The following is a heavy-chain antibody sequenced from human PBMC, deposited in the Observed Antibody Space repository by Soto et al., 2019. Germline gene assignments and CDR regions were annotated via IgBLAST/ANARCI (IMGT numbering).Heavy chain of an antibody. V-gene: IGHV1-8*01. D-gene: IGHD4-17*01. Sequence: ASVKVSCKASGYTFTSYDINWVRQATGQGLEWMGWMNPNSGNTGYAQKFQGRVTMTRNTSISTAYMELSSLRSEDTAVYYCARGLGAHGDYRTRNYYPGTAVRRHRTTVPVSS. CDR2: MNPNSGNT. CDR3: ARGLGAHGDYRTRNYYPGTAV. CDR1: GYTFTSYD. J-gene: IGHJ6*01.